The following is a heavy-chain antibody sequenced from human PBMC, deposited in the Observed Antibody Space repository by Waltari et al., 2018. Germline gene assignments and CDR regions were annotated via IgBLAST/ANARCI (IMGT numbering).Heavy chain of an antibody. CDR2: IYSGGST. D-gene: IGHD6-19*01. J-gene: IGHJ4*02. CDR1: GDSISSYNW. Sequence: VQLQESGPGLVKPSGTLSLTCAISGDSISSYNWWGWVRQAPGKGLEWVSVIYSGGSTYYADSVKGRFTISRDNSKNTLYLQMNSLRAEDTAVYYCAKDRAGTRYFDYWGQGTLVTVSS. CDR3: AKDRAGTRYFDY. V-gene: IGHV3-23*03.